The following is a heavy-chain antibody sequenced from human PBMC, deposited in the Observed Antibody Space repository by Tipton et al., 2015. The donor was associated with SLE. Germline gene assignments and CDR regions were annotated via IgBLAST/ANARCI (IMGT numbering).Heavy chain of an antibody. CDR3: ARGGDSSRLRDAFAV. Sequence: TLSLTCAVYGGSFSGYYWSWIRQPPGKGLEWIGEINHSRRTNYNPSLKSRVTISVDASKNQFSLKLNSVTAADTAVYYCARGGDSSRLRDAFAVWGQGTMVTVSS. J-gene: IGHJ3*01. D-gene: IGHD6-13*01. CDR1: GGSFSGYY. V-gene: IGHV4-34*01. CDR2: INHSRRT.